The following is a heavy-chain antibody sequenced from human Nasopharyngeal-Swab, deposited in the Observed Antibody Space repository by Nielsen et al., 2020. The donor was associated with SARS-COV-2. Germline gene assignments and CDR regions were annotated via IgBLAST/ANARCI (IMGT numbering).Heavy chain of an antibody. Sequence: GESLKISCIASGFTFNISAMAWVRRTPGRGLQWVSGISASGGSTYYTDSVKGRFAVSRDNSRNTLYLQMHSLRVEDTALYYCAKDDVVRGDAFDIWGQGTMVTVSS. V-gene: IGHV3-23*01. CDR1: GFTFNISA. CDR2: ISASGGST. J-gene: IGHJ3*02. D-gene: IGHD3-10*01. CDR3: AKDDVVRGDAFDI.